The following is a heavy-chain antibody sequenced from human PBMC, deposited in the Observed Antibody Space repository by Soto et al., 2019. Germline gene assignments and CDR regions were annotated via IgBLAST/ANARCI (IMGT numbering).Heavy chain of an antibody. D-gene: IGHD7-27*01. CDR3: ARDMGMDPLNAFDI. Sequence: QVQLVQSGAEVKKPGASVKVSCKASGYTFTGYYMHWVRQAPGQGLEWMGWINPNSGGTNYAQKFQGWVTMTRETSISTAYMELSRLRSDDTAVYYCARDMGMDPLNAFDIWGQGTMVTVSS. CDR1: GYTFTGYY. J-gene: IGHJ3*02. V-gene: IGHV1-2*04. CDR2: INPNSGGT.